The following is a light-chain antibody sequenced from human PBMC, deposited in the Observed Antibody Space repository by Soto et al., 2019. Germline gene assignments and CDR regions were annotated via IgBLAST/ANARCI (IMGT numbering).Light chain of an antibody. CDR1: QSVSSN. CDR2: GAS. Sequence: EIVMTQSPATLSASPGERATLSCRASQSVSSNLAWYQQKHGQAPRLLIYGASTRATGIPARFSGSGSGTEFTLTISSLQSEDFAVYYCQHYNNWPPWTFGQGTKVEIK. J-gene: IGKJ1*01. V-gene: IGKV3-15*01. CDR3: QHYNNWPPWT.